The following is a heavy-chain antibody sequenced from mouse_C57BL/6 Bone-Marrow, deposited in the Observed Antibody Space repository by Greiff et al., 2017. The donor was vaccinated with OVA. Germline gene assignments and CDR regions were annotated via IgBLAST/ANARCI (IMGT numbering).Heavy chain of an antibody. D-gene: IGHD2-1*01. CDR1: GFTFSSYA. CDR2: ISDGGSYT. V-gene: IGHV5-4*01. CDR3: ARGGDYGNFYFDY. J-gene: IGHJ2*01. Sequence: EVQLVESGGGLVKPGGSLKLSCAASGFTFSSYAMSWVRQTPEKRLEWVATISDGGSYTYYPDNVKGRFTISRDNAKNNLYLQMSHLKSEGTAMYYCARGGDYGNFYFDYWGQGTTLTVSS.